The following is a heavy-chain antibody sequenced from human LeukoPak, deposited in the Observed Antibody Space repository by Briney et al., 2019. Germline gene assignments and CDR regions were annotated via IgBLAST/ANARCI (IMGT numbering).Heavy chain of an antibody. Sequence: ASVKVSCKASGYTFTSYGISWVRQAPGQGLEWMGWISAYNGNTNYAQKLQGRVTMTTDTSTSTAYMELRSLRSDDTAVYYCARAGDFDFWGGPKRDGILFDPWGQGTLVTVSS. J-gene: IGHJ5*02. D-gene: IGHD3-3*01. CDR3: ARAGDFDFWGGPKRDGILFDP. CDR1: GYTFTSYG. V-gene: IGHV1-18*01. CDR2: ISAYNGNT.